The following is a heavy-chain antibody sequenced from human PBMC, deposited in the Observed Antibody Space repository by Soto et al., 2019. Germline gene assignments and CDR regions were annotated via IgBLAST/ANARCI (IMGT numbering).Heavy chain of an antibody. CDR1: GGSIRSSSCY. CDR3: ARRLYYDSSGFEGGGMDV. D-gene: IGHD3-22*01. CDR2: IYYSGST. J-gene: IGHJ6*02. Sequence: PSETLSLTCTVPGGSIRSSSCYWGWLRQPPGKGLEWIGSIYYSGSTYYNPSLKSRVTISVDTSKNQFSLKLSSVTAADTAVYYCARRLYYDSSGFEGGGMDVWGQGTTVT. V-gene: IGHV4-39*01.